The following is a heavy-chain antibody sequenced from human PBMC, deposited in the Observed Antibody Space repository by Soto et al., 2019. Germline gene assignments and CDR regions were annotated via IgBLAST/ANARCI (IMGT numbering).Heavy chain of an antibody. CDR1: GVSINSGGYY. Sequence: QVQLQESGPGLVKPSQTLSLTCSVSGVSINSGGYYWSWIRHHPGKGLEWIGYIYYTGHTFYNPSLKSRVAMSLDTSKNQFSLKLRSVTAADTAVYYFARGSQLERDARDIWGQGTMVTVSS. V-gene: IGHV4-31*03. D-gene: IGHD1-1*01. J-gene: IGHJ3*02. CDR3: ARGSQLERDARDI. CDR2: IYYTGHT.